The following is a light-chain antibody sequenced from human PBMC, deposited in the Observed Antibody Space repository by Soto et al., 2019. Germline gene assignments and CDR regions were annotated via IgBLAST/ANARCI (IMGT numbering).Light chain of an antibody. CDR2: GAS. CDR3: QQYGSSGT. J-gene: IGKJ1*01. CDR1: QSVSNNY. V-gene: IGKV3-20*01. Sequence: EILLTQAPGTLSLSPGQTPTLSCKASQSVSNNYLAWYQQKPGQAPRLLIYGASNRATGIPDRFSGSGSGTDFTLTISRLEPEDFAVYYCQQYGSSGTFGQGTKVDIK.